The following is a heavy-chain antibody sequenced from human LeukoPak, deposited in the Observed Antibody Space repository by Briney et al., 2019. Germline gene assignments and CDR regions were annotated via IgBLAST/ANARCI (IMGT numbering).Heavy chain of an antibody. J-gene: IGHJ4*02. V-gene: IGHV3-23*01. CDR2: ISGSGGST. CDR3: AKGVIGNIAVAGTLFDY. Sequence: GGSLRLSCAASGFTFSSYAMSWVRQAPGKGLEWVSAISGSGGSTYYADSVKGRFTISRDNSKNTLYLQMNGLRAEDTAVYYCAKGVIGNIAVAGTLFDYWGQGTLVTVSS. CDR1: GFTFSSYA. D-gene: IGHD6-19*01.